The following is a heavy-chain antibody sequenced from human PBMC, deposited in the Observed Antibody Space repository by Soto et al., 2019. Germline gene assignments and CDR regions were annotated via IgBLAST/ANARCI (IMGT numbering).Heavy chain of an antibody. D-gene: IGHD6-19*01. CDR3: VTDKQWLLPLPLHFDY. CDR2: ISAFNGET. V-gene: IGHV1-18*01. J-gene: IGHJ4*02. CDR1: GFTLSDYG. Sequence: ASVKVSCKASGFTLSDYGFSWVRQAPGRGLEWMGWISAFNGETNYTQKSEGRVAMTTDAATTTAYMELRSLTVDDTAVYYCVTDKQWLLPLPLHFDYWGQGTVVTVSS.